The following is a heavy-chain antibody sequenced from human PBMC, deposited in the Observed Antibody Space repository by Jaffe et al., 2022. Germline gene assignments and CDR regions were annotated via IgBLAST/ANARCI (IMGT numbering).Heavy chain of an antibody. CDR3: ARGSGWYGGHDAFDI. CDR2: INPSGGST. J-gene: IGHJ3*02. Sequence: QVQLVQSGAEVKKPGASVKVSCKASGYTFTSYYMHWVRQAPGQGLEWMGIINPSGGSTSYAQKFQGRVTMTRDTSTSTVYMELSSLRSEDTAVYYCARGSGWYGGHDAFDIWGQGTMVTVSS. D-gene: IGHD6-19*01. CDR1: GYTFTSYY. V-gene: IGHV1-46*01.